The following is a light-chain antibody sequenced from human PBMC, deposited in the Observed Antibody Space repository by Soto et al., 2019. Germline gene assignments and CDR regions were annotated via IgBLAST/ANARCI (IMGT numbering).Light chain of an antibody. CDR3: GSYTSSGTLV. J-gene: IGLJ3*02. CDR1: SSDVGGYNY. CDR2: EVS. Sequence: QSALTQPASVSGSPGQSITISCTATSSDVGGYNYVSWYQQPPGKAPNLMIYEVSNRPSGVSNRFSGSKSGNTASLTISGLQAEDEADYYCGSYTSSGTLVFGGGTKLTVL. V-gene: IGLV2-14*01.